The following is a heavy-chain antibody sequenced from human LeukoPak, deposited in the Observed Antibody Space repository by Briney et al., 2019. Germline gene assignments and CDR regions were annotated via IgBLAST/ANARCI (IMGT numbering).Heavy chain of an antibody. CDR2: IWYDGSNK. D-gene: IGHD6-19*01. Sequence: GGSLRLSCAASGFTFSSYGMHWVRQAPGKGLEWVAVIWYDGSNKYYADSVKGRFTISRDNSKNTLYLQMNSLRAEDTAVYYCAKRTYTSVWYFDYWGQGTLVTVSS. CDR3: AKRTYTSVWYFDY. CDR1: GFTFSSYG. V-gene: IGHV3-33*06. J-gene: IGHJ4*02.